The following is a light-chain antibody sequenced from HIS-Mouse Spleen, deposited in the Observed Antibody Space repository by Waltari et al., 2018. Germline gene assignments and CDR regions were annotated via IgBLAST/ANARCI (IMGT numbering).Light chain of an antibody. Sequence: DIQLTQSPSFLSASVGDRVTITCRASQGISSYLAWYQQNPGKAPKLLIYAASTLQSGVPSRFSGSGSGTEFTLTINSLQPEDFATYYCQQLNSYPPTFGQGTKVEIK. CDR2: AAS. J-gene: IGKJ1*01. CDR1: QGISSY. V-gene: IGKV1-9*01. CDR3: QQLNSYPPT.